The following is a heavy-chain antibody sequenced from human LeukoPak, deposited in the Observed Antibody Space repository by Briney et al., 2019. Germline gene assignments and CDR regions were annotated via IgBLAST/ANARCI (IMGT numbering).Heavy chain of an antibody. V-gene: IGHV4-59*08. CDR2: IYYSGTT. D-gene: IGHD1-26*01. J-gene: IGHJ5*02. CDR3: ARHKTGSGSNLAWLDP. Sequence: SETLSLTCTVSGGSISSYYWSWLRQPPEKGLEWIGYIYYSGTTNFNPSLRSRVTISVDTSKSQLSLTLNSVTAADTAVYYCARHKTGSGSNLAWLDPWGQGTLVTVSS. CDR1: GGSISSYY.